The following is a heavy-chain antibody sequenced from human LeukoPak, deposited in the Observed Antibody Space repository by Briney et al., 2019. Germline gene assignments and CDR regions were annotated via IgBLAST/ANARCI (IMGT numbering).Heavy chain of an antibody. V-gene: IGHV1-18*01. J-gene: IGHJ4*02. CDR3: ARSVVGFGELLLSYVDY. CDR1: GYTFTSYG. CDR2: ISAYNGNT. Sequence: ASVKVSCKASGYTFTSYGISWVRQAPGQGLEWMGWISAYNGNTNYPQKLQGRVTMTTDTSTSTAYMELRSLRSDDTAVYYCARSVVGFGELLLSYVDYWGQGTLVTVSS. D-gene: IGHD3-10*01.